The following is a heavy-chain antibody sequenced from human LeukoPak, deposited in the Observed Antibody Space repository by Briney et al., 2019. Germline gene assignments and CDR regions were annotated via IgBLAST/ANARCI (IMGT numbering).Heavy chain of an antibody. CDR1: GGSISSGDYY. CDR2: IYYSGST. D-gene: IGHD3-22*01. Sequence: SQTLSLTCTVSGGSISSGDYYWSWIRQPPGKGLEWIGYIYYSGSTYYNPSLKSRVTISVDTSKNQFSLKLSSVTAADTAVYYCARDARHYYDSSGYYSPSWFDPWGQGTLVTVSS. CDR3: ARDARHYYDSSGYYSPSWFDP. J-gene: IGHJ5*02. V-gene: IGHV4-30-4*01.